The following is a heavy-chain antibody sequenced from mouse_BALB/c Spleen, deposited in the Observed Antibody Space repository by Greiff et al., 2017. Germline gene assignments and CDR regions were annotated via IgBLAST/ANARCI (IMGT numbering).Heavy chain of an antibody. J-gene: IGHJ4*01. CDR3: ARRGNWDDYYAMDY. CDR2: ISSGGSYT. D-gene: IGHD4-1*01. V-gene: IGHV5-6*01. Sequence: EVQVVESGGDLVKPGGSLKLSCAASGFTFSSYGMSWVRQTPDKRLEWVATISSGGSYTYYPDSVKGRFTISRDNAKNTLYLQMSSLKSEDTAMYYCARRGNWDDYYAMDYWGQGTSVTVSS. CDR1: GFTFSSYG.